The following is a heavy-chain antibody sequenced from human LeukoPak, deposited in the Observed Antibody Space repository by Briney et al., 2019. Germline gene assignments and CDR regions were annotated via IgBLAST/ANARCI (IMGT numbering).Heavy chain of an antibody. CDR2: IYYSGST. V-gene: IGHV4-59*01. J-gene: IGHJ5*02. D-gene: IGHD3-3*01. CDR1: GGSFSGYY. CDR3: ARERAGNYDFWSGNNWFDP. Sequence: PSETLSLTCAVYGGSFSGYYWSWIRQPPGKGLEWIGYIYYSGSTNYNPSLKSRVTISVDTSKNQFSLKLSSVTAADTAVYYCARERAGNYDFWSGNNWFDPWGQGTLVTVSS.